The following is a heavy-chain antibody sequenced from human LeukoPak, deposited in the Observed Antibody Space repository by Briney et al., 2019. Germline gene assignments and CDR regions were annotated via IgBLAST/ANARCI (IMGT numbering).Heavy chain of an antibody. J-gene: IGHJ4*02. D-gene: IGHD6-13*01. Sequence: SETLSLTCTVSGGSISSYYWSWIRQAPGKGLEWIGYIYYSGSTTYNPSLKSRVTISVDTSKNQFSLKLSSVTAADTAVYYCARPYSSSLYYFDYWGQGTLVTVSS. CDR1: GGSISSYY. CDR2: IYYSGST. V-gene: IGHV4-59*08. CDR3: ARPYSSSLYYFDY.